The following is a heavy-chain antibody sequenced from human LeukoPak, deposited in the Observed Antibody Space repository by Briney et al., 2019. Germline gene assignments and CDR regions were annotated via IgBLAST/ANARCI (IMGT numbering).Heavy chain of an antibody. D-gene: IGHD6-19*01. V-gene: IGHV3-23*01. CDR3: AKRFSGWYGVDY. J-gene: IGHJ4*02. CDR2: ITGSGGST. Sequence: QSGGSLRLSCAASGFTVSSYAMSWVRQAPGKGLEWVSAITGSGGSTHYADSVKDRFTISRDNSKNTLYLQMNSLRAEDTAVYYCAKRFSGWYGVDYWGQGTLVTVSS. CDR1: GFTVSSYA.